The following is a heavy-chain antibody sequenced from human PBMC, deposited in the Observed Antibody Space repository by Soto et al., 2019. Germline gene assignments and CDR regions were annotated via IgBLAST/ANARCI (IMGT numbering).Heavy chain of an antibody. V-gene: IGHV3-23*01. CDR2: ISGSGGST. CDR3: AKDEEAFDAFDI. D-gene: IGHD3-3*02. Sequence: EVQLLESGGGLVQPGGSPRLSCAASGFTFSSYAMSWVRQAPGKGLEWVSAISGSGGSTYYADSVKGRFTISRDNSKNTLYLQMNSLRAEDTAVYYCAKDEEAFDAFDIWGQGTMVTVSS. J-gene: IGHJ3*02. CDR1: GFTFSSYA.